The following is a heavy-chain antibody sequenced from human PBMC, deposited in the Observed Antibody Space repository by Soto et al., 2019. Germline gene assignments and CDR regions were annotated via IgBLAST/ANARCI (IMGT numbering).Heavy chain of an antibody. V-gene: IGHV4-39*02. D-gene: IGHD2-15*01. CDR2: IYYSGST. Sequence: QLQLQESGPGLVKPSETLSLTCTVSGGSISSSSYYWGWIRQPPGKGLEWIGSIYYSGSTYYNPSLKSRVPTSVDTSKNHCSLQLRSVSAAGAAVYYFARKYCIGGSCYLNPSNYYYYYGMDVWGQGTTVTVSS. CDR1: GGSISSSSYY. J-gene: IGHJ6*02. CDR3: ARKYCIGGSCYLNPSNYYYYYGMDV.